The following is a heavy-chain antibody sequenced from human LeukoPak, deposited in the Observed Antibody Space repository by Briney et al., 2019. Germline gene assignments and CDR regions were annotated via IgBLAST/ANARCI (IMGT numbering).Heavy chain of an antibody. J-gene: IGHJ6*02. CDR3: ARDYGRSRDYGMDV. V-gene: IGHV3-74*01. D-gene: IGHD3-10*01. CDR2: INADGSSA. CDR1: GFTLSNYW. Sequence: GGSLRLSCAASGFTLSNYWMHWVRQAPGKGLVWVSRINADGSSASYADSVKGRFTISRDNAKNTLYLQMNSLRAEDTAMHYCARDYGRSRDYGMDVWGQGTTVTVSS.